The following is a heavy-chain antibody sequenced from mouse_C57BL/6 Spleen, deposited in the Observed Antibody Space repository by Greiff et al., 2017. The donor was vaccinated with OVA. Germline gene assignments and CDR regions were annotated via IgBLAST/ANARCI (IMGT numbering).Heavy chain of an antibody. CDR2: INYDGSST. D-gene: IGHD2-4*01. CDR3: ARGRLRGGFDY. V-gene: IGHV5-16*01. Sequence: EVKLVESEGGLVQPGSSMKLSCTASGFTFSDYYMAWVRQVPEKGLEWVANINYDGSSTYYLDSLKSRFIISRDNAKNILYLQMSSLKSEDTATYYCARGRLRGGFDYWGQGTTLTVSS. CDR1: GFTFSDYY. J-gene: IGHJ2*01.